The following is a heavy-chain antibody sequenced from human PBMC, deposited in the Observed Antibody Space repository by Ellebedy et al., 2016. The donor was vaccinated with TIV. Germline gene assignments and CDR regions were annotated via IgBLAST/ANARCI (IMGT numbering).Heavy chain of an antibody. CDR1: GFTFSNYA. CDR2: ISGSGDGT. D-gene: IGHD2-2*01. J-gene: IGHJ3*01. Sequence: GESLKISXVASGFTFSNYAMSWVRQAPGKGLEWVSAISGSGDGTYYADSVKGRFTISRDNSKNMVVLQMNSLRVDDTAVYYCARPEGSYWGQGTMVTVSS. CDR3: ARPEGSY. V-gene: IGHV3-23*01.